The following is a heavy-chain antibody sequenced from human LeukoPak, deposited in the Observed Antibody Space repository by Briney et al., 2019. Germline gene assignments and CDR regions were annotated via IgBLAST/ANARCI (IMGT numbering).Heavy chain of an antibody. D-gene: IGHD3-9*01. V-gene: IGHV1-69*06. J-gene: IGHJ4*02. CDR2: IIPIFGTA. Sequence: GASVKVSCKASGGTFSSYAISWVRQAPGQGLEWMGGIIPIFGTANYAQKFQGRVTITADKSTSTAYMELSSLRAEDTALYYCAKANYDILTMGHFDYWGQGTLVTVSS. CDR3: AKANYDILTMGHFDY. CDR1: GGTFSSYA.